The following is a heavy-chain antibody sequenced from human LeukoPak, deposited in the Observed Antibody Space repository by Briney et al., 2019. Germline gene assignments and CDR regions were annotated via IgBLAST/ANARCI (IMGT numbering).Heavy chain of an antibody. CDR1: GITLSNYG. Sequence: GGSLRLSSAVSGITLSNYGMSWVRQAPGKGLEWVAGISGSGGGTNYADSVQGRFTISRDNPKNTLYLQMNRLRAEDTAVYFCAKRGVVIRVILVGFHREANYFDSWGQGALVTVSS. CDR2: ISGSGGGT. CDR3: AKRGVVIRVILVGFHREANYFDS. J-gene: IGHJ4*02. D-gene: IGHD2-15*01. V-gene: IGHV3-23*01.